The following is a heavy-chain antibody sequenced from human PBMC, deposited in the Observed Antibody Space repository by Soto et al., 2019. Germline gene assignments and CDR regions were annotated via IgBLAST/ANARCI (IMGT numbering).Heavy chain of an antibody. CDR3: TTDSSSWVYYYYYGMDV. CDR2: IKSKTDDGTT. J-gene: IGHJ6*02. CDR1: GFTFSNAW. V-gene: IGHV3-15*01. Sequence: PGGSLRLSCTVSGFTFSNAWMTWVRQAPGKGLEWVGRIKSKTDDGTTDYAAPVKGRFTISRDDSRNTLYLQMNSLKTEDTAVYYCTTDSSSWVYYYYYGMDVWGQGTTVTVSS. D-gene: IGHD2-2*01.